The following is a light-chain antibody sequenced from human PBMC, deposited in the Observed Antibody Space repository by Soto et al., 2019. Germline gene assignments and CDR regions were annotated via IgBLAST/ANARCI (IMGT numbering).Light chain of an antibody. CDR1: QGISSY. Sequence: DIQLTQSPSFLSASVGDRVTITCRASQGISSYLAWSQQKPGEAPKLLIYAASTLQSGVPSRFSGSGSGTEFTLTISSLQPEDFATYYCQQLNSYPITFGQGTRLEIK. CDR3: QQLNSYPIT. J-gene: IGKJ5*01. V-gene: IGKV1-9*01. CDR2: AAS.